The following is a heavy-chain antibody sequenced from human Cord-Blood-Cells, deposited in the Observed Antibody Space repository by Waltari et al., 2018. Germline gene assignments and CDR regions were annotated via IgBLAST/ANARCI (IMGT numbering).Heavy chain of an antibody. V-gene: IGHV3-48*02. D-gene: IGHD4-4*01. J-gene: IGHJ4*02. Sequence: EVQLVVSGGGLVQPGGSLSPSCAASGSTVSSYSMNWVRQAPGKGLKWVSYISSSSSTIYYADSVKGRFTISRDNAKNSLYLQMNSLRDEDTAVYYCAGLQYYFDYWGQGTLVTVSS. CDR3: AGLQYYFDY. CDR2: ISSSSSTI. CDR1: GSTVSSYS.